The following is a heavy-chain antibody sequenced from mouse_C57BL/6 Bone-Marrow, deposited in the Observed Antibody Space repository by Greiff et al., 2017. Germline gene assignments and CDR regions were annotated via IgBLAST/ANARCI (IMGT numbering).Heavy chain of an antibody. CDR3: ARRRSMVTTLGSYWYFDV. J-gene: IGHJ1*03. CDR1: GFTFSDYG. Sequence: EVKVVESGGGLVKPGGSLKLSCAASGFTFSDYGMHWVRQAPEKGLAWVAYISSGSSTIYYADTVKGRFTISRDNAKNTLFLQMTSLRSEDTAMYYCARRRSMVTTLGSYWYFDVWGTGTTVTVSS. D-gene: IGHD2-2*01. V-gene: IGHV5-17*01. CDR2: ISSGSSTI.